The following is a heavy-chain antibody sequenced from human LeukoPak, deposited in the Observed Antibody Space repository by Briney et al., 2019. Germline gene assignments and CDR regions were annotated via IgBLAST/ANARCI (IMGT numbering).Heavy chain of an antibody. J-gene: IGHJ4*02. D-gene: IGHD2-2*01. CDR1: GYTFTSYG. CDR2: ISACNGNT. Sequence: ASVKVSCKASGYTFTSYGISWVRQAPGQGLEWMGWISACNGNTNYAQKLQGRVTMTTDTSTSTAYMELRSLRSDDTAVYYCARALVEYQLLSSFDYWGQGTLVTVSS. CDR3: ARALVEYQLLSSFDY. V-gene: IGHV1-18*04.